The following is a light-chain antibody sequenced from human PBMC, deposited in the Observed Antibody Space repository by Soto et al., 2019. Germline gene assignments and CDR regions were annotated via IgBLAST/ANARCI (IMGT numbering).Light chain of an antibody. V-gene: IGLV3-21*04. CDR3: QVRDSNSGHPNWL. Sequence: SYELTQSYSVSVAPGETARITCGGNNIGSKSVHWYQQKPGQAPVLVIYYDSVRPSGIPERFSGSSSTNTATLSISRVEAGDEADYYCQVRDSNSGHPNWLFGGGTKLTVL. CDR1: NIGSKS. J-gene: IGLJ3*02. CDR2: YDS.